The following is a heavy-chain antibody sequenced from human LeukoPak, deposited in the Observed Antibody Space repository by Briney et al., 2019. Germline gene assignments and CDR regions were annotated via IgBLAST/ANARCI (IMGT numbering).Heavy chain of an antibody. Sequence: GGSLRLSCAASGFTFSSYAMHWVRQAPGKGLEWVAVISYDGSNKYYADSVKGRFTISRDNSKNTLYLQMNSLRAEDTAVYYCARVSQWFGIEGYFGYWGQGTLVTVSS. CDR1: GFTFSSYA. D-gene: IGHD3-10*01. J-gene: IGHJ4*02. V-gene: IGHV3-30-3*01. CDR3: ARVSQWFGIEGYFGY. CDR2: ISYDGSNK.